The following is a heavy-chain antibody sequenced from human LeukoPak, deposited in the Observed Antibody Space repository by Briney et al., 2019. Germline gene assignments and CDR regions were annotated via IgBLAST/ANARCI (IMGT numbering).Heavy chain of an antibody. J-gene: IGHJ6*03. CDR3: ARHPRRYYYMDV. CDR2: IYTSGST. CDR1: GGSISSYY. V-gene: IGHV4-4*09. Sequence: PSETLSLTCTVSGGSISSYYWSWIRQPPGKGLEWIGYIYTSGSTNYNPSLKSRVTISVDTSKNQFSLKLSSVTAADTAVYYCARHPRRYYYMDVWGKGTTVTVSS.